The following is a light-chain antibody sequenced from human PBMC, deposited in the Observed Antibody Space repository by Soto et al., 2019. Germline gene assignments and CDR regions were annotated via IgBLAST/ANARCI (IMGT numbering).Light chain of an antibody. J-gene: IGKJ4*01. CDR1: QSVGSN. V-gene: IGKV3-15*01. Sequence: DIVTTQSSAAQSESPLQSPTQSCKASQSVGSNVAWYQQKPGQAHRLLIYGASSRATGIPARVSGSGSGTDFTLTISNLEPEEFAVYYCKKHISWPLTFGRGTKVDIK. CDR3: KKHISWPLT. CDR2: GAS.